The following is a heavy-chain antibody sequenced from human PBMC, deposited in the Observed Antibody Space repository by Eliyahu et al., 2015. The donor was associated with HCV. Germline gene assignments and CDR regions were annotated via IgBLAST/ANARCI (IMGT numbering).Heavy chain of an antibody. CDR1: GGSITTYY. D-gene: IGHD6-19*01. CDR2: IHYSGST. V-gene: IGHV4-59*01. CDR3: ASGGGGIAVAGTGGWFDP. J-gene: IGHJ5*02. Sequence: QVQLQESGPGLVKXSETLSXTCTVSGGSITTYYWXWIRQPPGRGLEWIGYIHYSGSTNYNPSLKSRVAISLDTSKNQFSLNLTSVTAADTAVYYCASGGGGIAVAGTGGWFDPWGQGTPVTVSS.